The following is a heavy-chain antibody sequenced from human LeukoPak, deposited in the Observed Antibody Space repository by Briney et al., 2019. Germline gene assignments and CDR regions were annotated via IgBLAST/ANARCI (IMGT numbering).Heavy chain of an antibody. J-gene: IGHJ3*02. D-gene: IGHD4-17*01. Sequence: SETLSLTCSVFGGSISSTTYYWVWIRQPPGKGLECIASIHYTGRAYYNPSLKSRATISADTSKNHFSLHLTTVTAADTAVYYCARHFDNGDYKKTFDIWGQGTMVTVSS. V-gene: IGHV4-39*01. CDR3: ARHFDNGDYKKTFDI. CDR1: GGSISSTTYY. CDR2: IHYTGRA.